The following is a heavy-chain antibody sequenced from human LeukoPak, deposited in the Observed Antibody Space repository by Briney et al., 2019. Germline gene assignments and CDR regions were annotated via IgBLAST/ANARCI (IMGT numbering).Heavy chain of an antibody. Sequence: ASVKVSCKASGYTFTGYYIHWVRQAPGQGLEWMGWINPNSGGTNYAQKFQGRVTMTRETSISTAYMELSRLRSDDTAVYYCARGVGGIRPYYYDSGSYRNYYYMDVWGKGTTVTISS. CDR1: GYTFTGYY. V-gene: IGHV1-2*02. CDR3: ARGVGGIRPYYYDSGSYRNYYYMDV. D-gene: IGHD3-22*01. CDR2: INPNSGGT. J-gene: IGHJ6*03.